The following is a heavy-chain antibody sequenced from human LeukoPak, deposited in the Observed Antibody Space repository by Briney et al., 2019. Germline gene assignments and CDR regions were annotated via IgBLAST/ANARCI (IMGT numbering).Heavy chain of an antibody. CDR3: ARDAIAAGTTTGP. J-gene: IGHJ5*02. CDR1: GYTFTGYY. V-gene: IGHV1-2*06. Sequence: ASVTVSCKASGYTFTGYYMHWVRQAPGQGLEWMGRINPNSGGTNYAQKFQGRVTMTRDTSISTAYMELSRLRSDDTAVYYCARDAIAAGTTTGPWGQGTLVTVSS. D-gene: IGHD6-13*01. CDR2: INPNSGGT.